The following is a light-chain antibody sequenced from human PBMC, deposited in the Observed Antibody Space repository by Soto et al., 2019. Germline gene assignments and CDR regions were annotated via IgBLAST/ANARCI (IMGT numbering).Light chain of an antibody. Sequence: EIVMTQSPATLSVSPGERATLSCRASQSVSSNLAWYQQKPGQTPRLLIYDTSIRATGVPARFSGSRSGAEFTLTISSLQSEDFAVYYCQHYVTWPLTFGGGTRLEIK. V-gene: IGKV3-15*01. J-gene: IGKJ5*01. CDR3: QHYVTWPLT. CDR1: QSVSSN. CDR2: DTS.